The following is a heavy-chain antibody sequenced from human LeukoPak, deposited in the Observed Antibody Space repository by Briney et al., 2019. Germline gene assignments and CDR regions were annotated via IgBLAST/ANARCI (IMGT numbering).Heavy chain of an antibody. V-gene: IGHV3-30*02. Sequence: GGSLRLSCAASDFTFSMYGMHWVRQAPGKGLEWVAFIRYDSTDKFYADSVKGRFTISRDNAKNSLYLQMNSLRAEDTAVYYCAELGITMIGGVWGKGTTVTISS. J-gene: IGHJ6*04. CDR1: DFTFSMYG. CDR2: IRYDSTDK. CDR3: AELGITMIGGV. D-gene: IGHD3-10*02.